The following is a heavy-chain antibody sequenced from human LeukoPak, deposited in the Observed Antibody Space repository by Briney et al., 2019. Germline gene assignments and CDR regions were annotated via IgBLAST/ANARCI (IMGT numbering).Heavy chain of an antibody. Sequence: GGSLRLSCAASGFTFSSYEMNWVRQAPGKGLEWVSYISSSGSTIYYADSVKGRFTISRDNAKNSLYLQMNSLRAEDTAVYYCARTGRRYYYDSSGYQYYFDYWGQGTLVTVSS. J-gene: IGHJ4*02. CDR3: ARTGRRYYYDSSGYQYYFDY. CDR2: ISSSGSTI. D-gene: IGHD3-22*01. V-gene: IGHV3-48*03. CDR1: GFTFSSYE.